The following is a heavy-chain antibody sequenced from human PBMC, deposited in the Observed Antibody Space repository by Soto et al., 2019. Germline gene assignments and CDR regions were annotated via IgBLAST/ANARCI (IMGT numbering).Heavy chain of an antibody. CDR3: ARALRRTAYYYAMEV. J-gene: IGHJ6*02. D-gene: IGHD3-10*01. CDR2: INSDGSST. CDR1: RFIFNNYW. V-gene: IGHV3-74*01. Sequence: EVQLVESGGGLVQPGGSLRLSCEASRFIFNNYWLHWVRHAPGKGLVWVSRINSDGSSTGYADSVKGRFTIIRDNAKNTLYLQLISLTVEDTVVYFCARALRRTAYYYAMEVWGRGTTVTVSS.